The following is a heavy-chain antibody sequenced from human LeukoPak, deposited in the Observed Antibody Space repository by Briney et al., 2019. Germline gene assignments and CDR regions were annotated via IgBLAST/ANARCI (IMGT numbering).Heavy chain of an antibody. CDR3: ATASWVSDADAVL. CDR1: GISFTSYA. J-gene: IGHJ4*02. V-gene: IGHV3-23*01. CDR2: LRGNADT. D-gene: IGHD3-10*01. Sequence: GGSRRLSWVASGISFTSYAMSWGGRAPARGLGWGSSLRGNADTFYAASVKGRFTLSRAPSRNTVYLQLNGLTVADTAVYYCATASWVSDADAVLWGQGTLVTVSS.